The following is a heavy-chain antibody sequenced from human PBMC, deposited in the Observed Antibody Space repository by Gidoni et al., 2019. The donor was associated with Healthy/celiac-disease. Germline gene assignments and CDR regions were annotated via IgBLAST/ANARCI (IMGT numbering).Heavy chain of an antibody. D-gene: IGHD1-26*01. V-gene: IGHV3-21*01. CDR2: ISSSSSYI. J-gene: IGHJ4*02. CDR1: GFTFSSYS. Sequence: EVQLVESGGGLVKPGGSLRLSCAASGFTFSSYSMNWVRQAPGKGLEWVSSISSSSSYIYYADSVKGRFTISRDNAKNSLYLQMNSLRAEDTAVYYCAREIRIVGATLGGWGQGTLVTVSS. CDR3: AREIRIVGATLGG.